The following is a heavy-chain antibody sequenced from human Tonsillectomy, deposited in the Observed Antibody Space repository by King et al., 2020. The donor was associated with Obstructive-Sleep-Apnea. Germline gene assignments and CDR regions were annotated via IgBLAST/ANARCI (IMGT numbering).Heavy chain of an antibody. Sequence: VQLVESGAEVKKPGASVKVSCKASGYTFTLYGINWVRKAPGQGLEWMGWISAFNGNTFFAQKLQGRGTMTTDTSTSTAYMELWSLRSDDTAVYYCARGDGYSSSPTPFWGQGTLVTVSS. D-gene: IGHD6-13*01. CDR2: ISAFNGNT. V-gene: IGHV1-18*04. CDR3: ARGDGYSSSPTPF. J-gene: IGHJ4*02. CDR1: GYTFTLYG.